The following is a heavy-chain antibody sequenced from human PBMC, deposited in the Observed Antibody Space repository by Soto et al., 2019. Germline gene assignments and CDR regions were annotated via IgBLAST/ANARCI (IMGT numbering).Heavy chain of an antibody. J-gene: IGHJ3*02. V-gene: IGHV3-9*01. CDR2: IRWDSGSI. CDR1: GFTFDDYA. CDR3: AKGRNGEGGFGI. D-gene: IGHD4-17*01. Sequence: EVQLVESGGGLVQPGRSLRLSCATSGFTFDDYAMHWVRHAPGKGLEWVSGIRWDSGSIGYADSVKGRFTISRHNAKHSLYLQMNSLKAEDTALYYCAKGRNGEGGFGIWGPGTMVIVSS.